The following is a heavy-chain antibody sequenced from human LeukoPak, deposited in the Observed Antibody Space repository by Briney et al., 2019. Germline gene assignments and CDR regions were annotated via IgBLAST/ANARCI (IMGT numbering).Heavy chain of an antibody. V-gene: IGHV1-69*04. Sequence: ASVKVSCKASGGTFSSYAISWVRQAPGQGLEWMGRIIPILGTANYAQKFQGRVTITADKSTSTAYMELSSLRSEDTAVYYCARDRPGLRFLEYYYYGMDVWGQGTTVTVSS. CDR2: IIPILGTA. D-gene: IGHD3-3*01. CDR1: GGTFSSYA. J-gene: IGHJ6*02. CDR3: ARDRPGLRFLEYYYYGMDV.